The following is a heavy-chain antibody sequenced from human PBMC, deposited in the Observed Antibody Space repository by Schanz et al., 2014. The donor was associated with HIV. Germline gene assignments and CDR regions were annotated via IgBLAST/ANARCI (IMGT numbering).Heavy chain of an antibody. D-gene: IGHD4-4*01. CDR3: AREKTTLNWFDP. CDR2: ISNYIGNT. V-gene: IGHV1-18*01. CDR1: GYTFTNYA. J-gene: IGHJ5*02. Sequence: QVQLVQSGPEVKKPGASVTVSCKASGYTFTNYAINWVRQAPGQGLEWMGWISNYIGNTDYAQNLQGRVTMTADTFTNIAYMELRSLTSDDTAVYYCAREKTTLNWFDPWGQGTLVTVSS.